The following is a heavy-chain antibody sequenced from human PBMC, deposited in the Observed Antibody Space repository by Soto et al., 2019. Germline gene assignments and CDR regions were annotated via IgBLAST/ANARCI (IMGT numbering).Heavy chain of an antibody. CDR2: ISSNSGTM. CDR1: GFTFSSYS. V-gene: IGHV3-48*01. J-gene: IGHJ4*02. CDR3: AKSDIYCSSTSCSPALFDY. D-gene: IGHD2-2*01. Sequence: PGGSLRLSCAASGFTFSSYSMNWVRQAPGKGLEWVSYISSNSGTMYYADSVKGRFTISRDNSKNTLYLQMNSLRAEDTAVYYCAKSDIYCSSTSCSPALFDYWGQGTLVTVSS.